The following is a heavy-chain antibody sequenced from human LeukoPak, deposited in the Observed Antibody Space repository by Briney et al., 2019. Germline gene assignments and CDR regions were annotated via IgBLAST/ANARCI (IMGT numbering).Heavy chain of an antibody. CDR2: ISGSGGST. D-gene: IGHD3-22*01. CDR3: AKDPYYYDSGGYEDY. J-gene: IGHJ4*02. Sequence: PGGSLRLSCAASGFTFSSYAMSWVRQAPGKGLEWVSAISGSGGSTYYADSVKGRFTISRDNSKNTLYLQMNSLRAEDTAVYYCAKDPYYYDSGGYEDYWGQGTLVTVSS. V-gene: IGHV3-23*01. CDR1: GFTFSSYA.